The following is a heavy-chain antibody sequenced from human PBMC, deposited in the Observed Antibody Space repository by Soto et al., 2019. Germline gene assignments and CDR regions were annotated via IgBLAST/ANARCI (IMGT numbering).Heavy chain of an antibody. CDR3: ARDATFGTKGGSFDI. CDR1: GFTFRIYS. D-gene: IGHD3-16*01. J-gene: IGHJ3*02. V-gene: IGHV3-33*01. CDR2: MWYDGTNK. Sequence: AGGSLRLSCAASGFTFRIYSMHWVRQSPGKGLEWVAAMWYDGTNKYYGESVKGRFTISRDNSENTLYLQMNSLRVEDTAVYYCARDATFGTKGGSFDIWGHGTLVTVSS.